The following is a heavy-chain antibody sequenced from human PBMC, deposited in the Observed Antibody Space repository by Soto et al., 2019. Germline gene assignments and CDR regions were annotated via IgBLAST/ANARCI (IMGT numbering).Heavy chain of an antibody. D-gene: IGHD6-19*01. V-gene: IGHV1-18*01. Sequence: QVQLVQPGAEVKKPGASVPVSCKASGYPFTNYGINWVRQAPGQGLEWMGWISAYSGHTNYEQKLQDRVTMTTDTSTSTAYMELRSLRSDDTAVYYCARRPHLADNVELDYWGQGTLVTVSS. CDR1: GYPFTNYG. CDR2: ISAYSGHT. CDR3: ARRPHLADNVELDY. J-gene: IGHJ4*02.